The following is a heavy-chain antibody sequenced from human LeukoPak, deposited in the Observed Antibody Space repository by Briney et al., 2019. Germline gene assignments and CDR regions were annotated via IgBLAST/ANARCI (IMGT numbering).Heavy chain of an antibody. CDR2: IYYSGST. V-gene: IGHV4-39*01. J-gene: IGHJ6*01. CDR3: ASNPLRYFDWLFSDNYYYYGMDV. CDR1: GGSISSSSYY. D-gene: IGHD3-9*01. Sequence: SERHSLTCTVSGGSISSSSYYWGWIRQPPGKGLEWIGSIYYSGSTYYNPSLKSRVTISVDTSKNQFSLKLSSVTAADTAVYYCASNPLRYFDWLFSDNYYYYGMDVWGQGTTLTVSS.